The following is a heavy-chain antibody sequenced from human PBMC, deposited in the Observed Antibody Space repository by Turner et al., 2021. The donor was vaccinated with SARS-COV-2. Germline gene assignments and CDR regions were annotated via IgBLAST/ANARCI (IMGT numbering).Heavy chain of an antibody. CDR1: GFTFSSYG. D-gene: IGHD6-13*01. CDR3: AKGIAAAGTMGS. J-gene: IGHJ5*02. CDR2: ISYDGSNK. V-gene: IGHV3-30*18. Sequence: VHLLEPGGGVVRLGRSLRLSCAASGFTFSSYGMHWVRQDPGKGLEWVAVISYDGSNKYYADSVKGRFTISRDNSKNTLYLQMNSLRAEDTAVYYCAKGIAAAGTMGSWGQGTLVTVSS.